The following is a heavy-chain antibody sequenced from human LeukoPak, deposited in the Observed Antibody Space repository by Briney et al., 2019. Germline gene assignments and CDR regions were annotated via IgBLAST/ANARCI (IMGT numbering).Heavy chain of an antibody. CDR2: FDPEDGET. V-gene: IGHV1-24*01. CDR1: GYTLTELS. J-gene: IGHJ4*02. D-gene: IGHD3-22*01. CDR3: ARGRLNYNSGGYYDNPHLDY. Sequence: AAVKVSCKVSGYTLTELSMHWVRQAPGKGLEWMGGFDPEDGETIYAQKFQGRVTMTRDMSTSTVYMDLSSLRSEDTAVYYCARGRLNYNSGGYYDNPHLDYWGQGTLVTVSS.